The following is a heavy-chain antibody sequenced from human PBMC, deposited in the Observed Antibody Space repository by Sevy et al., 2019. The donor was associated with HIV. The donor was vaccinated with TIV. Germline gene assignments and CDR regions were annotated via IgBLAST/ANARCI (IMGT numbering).Heavy chain of an antibody. CDR1: GFTFSSYS. D-gene: IGHD4-17*01. V-gene: IGHV3-48*01. CDR3: ARDADLDYGDTYWYFDL. J-gene: IGHJ2*01. Sequence: GGSLRLSCAASGFTFSSYSMNWVRQAPGKGLEWVSYISSSSSTIYYADSVKGRFTISRDNAKNSLYLQMNSLRAEDTAVYYCARDADLDYGDTYWYFDLWGRGTLVTVSS. CDR2: ISSSSSTI.